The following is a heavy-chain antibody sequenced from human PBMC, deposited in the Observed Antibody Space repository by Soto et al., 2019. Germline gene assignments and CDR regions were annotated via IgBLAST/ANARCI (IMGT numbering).Heavy chain of an antibody. CDR1: GFTFSSYG. V-gene: IGHV3-30*18. CDR2: ISYDGTDK. J-gene: IGHJ6*02. Sequence: GGSLRLSCAASGFTFSSYGIHWVRQAPGKGLEWVALISYDGTDKYYADSVKGRFTISRDNSKNTLYLQMSSLGPEDTAVYYCVKERYAQLWLEDYGMDVWGQGXTVTVSS. CDR3: VKERYAQLWLEDYGMDV. D-gene: IGHD5-18*01.